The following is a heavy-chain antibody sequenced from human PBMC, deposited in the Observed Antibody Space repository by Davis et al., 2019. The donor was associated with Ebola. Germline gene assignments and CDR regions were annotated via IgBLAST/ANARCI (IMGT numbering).Heavy chain of an antibody. CDR1: GFTFSSYA. CDR2: ISGTGADT. D-gene: IGHD2-15*01. Sequence: GESLKISCVASGFTFSSYAMNWVRQAPGKGLEWVSGISGTGADTYYADFVKGRFTISRDNSKNTLYLQIYRLSTEDTAVYYCARARGCSGGSCYGDVWGQGTTVTVSS. J-gene: IGHJ6*02. V-gene: IGHV3-23*01. CDR3: ARARGCSGGSCYGDV.